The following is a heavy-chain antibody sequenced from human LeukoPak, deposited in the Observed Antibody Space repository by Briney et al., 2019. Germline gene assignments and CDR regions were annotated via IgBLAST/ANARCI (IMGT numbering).Heavy chain of an antibody. D-gene: IGHD3-22*01. CDR3: ARAPVYTSRLPYSDSSGCQVNECY. CDR2: VSSSGSYT. J-gene: IGHJ4*02. CDR1: GLTFRSYI. Sequence: GGSLRLSSAPSGLTFRSYIMIWVRQAPGKGLEWVSSVSSSGSYTLYADSVKGRFTISRDNAKNSLYMQMNSLRAEDTAVYSCARAPVYTSRLPYSDSSGCQVNECYWGKVALVTVSS. V-gene: IGHV3-21*01.